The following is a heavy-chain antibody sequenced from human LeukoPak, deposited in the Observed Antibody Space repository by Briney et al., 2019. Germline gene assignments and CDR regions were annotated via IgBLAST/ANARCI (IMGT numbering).Heavy chain of an antibody. CDR3: ARTQGELCDY. CDR2: INWNGGST. J-gene: IGHJ4*02. CDR1: GFTFSSYA. V-gene: IGHV3-20*04. Sequence: PGGSLRLSCAASGFTFSSYAMSWVRQAPGKGLEWVSGINWNGGSTGYADSVKGRFTISRDNSKNTLYLQMNSLRAEDTAVYYCARTQGELCDYWGQGTLVIVSS. D-gene: IGHD3-16*01.